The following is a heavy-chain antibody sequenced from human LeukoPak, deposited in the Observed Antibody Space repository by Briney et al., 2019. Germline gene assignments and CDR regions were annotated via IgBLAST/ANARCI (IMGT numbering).Heavy chain of an antibody. D-gene: IGHD2-21*01. Sequence: PGGSLRLSCAASEFTFSSYAMTWVRQAPGKGLEWVSTISGSGGGTYYADSVKGRFTISRDNSKNTLYLQMNTLRAEDTAVYYCAKSRNTGYSPSPFDYWGQGTLVTVSS. CDR1: EFTFSSYA. J-gene: IGHJ4*02. V-gene: IGHV3-23*01. CDR3: AKSRNTGYSPSPFDY. CDR2: ISGSGGGT.